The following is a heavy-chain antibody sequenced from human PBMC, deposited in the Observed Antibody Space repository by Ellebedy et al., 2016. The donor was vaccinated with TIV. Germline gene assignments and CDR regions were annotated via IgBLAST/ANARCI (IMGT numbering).Heavy chain of an antibody. D-gene: IGHD1-26*01. J-gene: IGHJ3*02. CDR2: IYSGGST. Sequence: GGSLRLSCAASGFTVSSNYMSWVRQAPEKGLEWVSVIYSGGSTFYADSVKGRFTISRDNSKNTLYLQMNSLRAEDTAVYYCARGINGRNAFDIWGQGTMVTVSS. CDR3: ARGINGRNAFDI. CDR1: GFTVSSNY. V-gene: IGHV3-53*01.